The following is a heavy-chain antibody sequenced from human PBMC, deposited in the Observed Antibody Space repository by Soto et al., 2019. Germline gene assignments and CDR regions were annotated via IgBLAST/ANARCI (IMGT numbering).Heavy chain of an antibody. CDR2: IIPIFGTA. D-gene: IGHD5-18*01. Sequence: QVQLVQSGAEVKKPGSSVKVSCKASGGTFSSYAISWVRQAPGQGLEWMGGIIPIFGTANYAQKFQGRVTITADESTSTAYTELSRLRCEDTAVYYCASQPGGRAAMVYGNWFDTSGQGTLVTVSS. V-gene: IGHV1-69*01. J-gene: IGHJ5*02. CDR3: ASQPGGRAAMVYGNWFDT. CDR1: GGTFSSYA.